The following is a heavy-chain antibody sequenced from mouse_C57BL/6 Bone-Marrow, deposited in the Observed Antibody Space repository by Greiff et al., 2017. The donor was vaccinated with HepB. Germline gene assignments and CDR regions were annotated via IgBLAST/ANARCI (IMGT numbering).Heavy chain of an antibody. CDR3: TRSEAYYSNYEGGMDY. Sequence: EVQLVESGGGLVQPGGSMKLSCAASGFTFSDAWMDWVRQSPEKGLEWVAEIRNKANNHATYYAESVKGRFTISRDDSKSSVYLQMNSLRAEDTGIYYCTRSEAYYSNYEGGMDYWGQGTSVTVSS. V-gene: IGHV6-6*01. CDR1: GFTFSDAW. D-gene: IGHD2-5*01. J-gene: IGHJ4*01. CDR2: IRNKANNHAT.